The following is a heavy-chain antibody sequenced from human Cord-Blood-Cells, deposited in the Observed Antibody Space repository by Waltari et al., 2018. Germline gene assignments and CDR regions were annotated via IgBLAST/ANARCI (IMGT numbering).Heavy chain of an antibody. CDR2: FDPEDGET. Sequence: QVQLVQSGAEVKKPGASVKVSCKVSGYPLTQLSMHWLRQAPGKGLEWMGGFDPEDGETIYAQKFQGRVTMTEDTSTDTAYMELSSLRSEDTAVYYCATEGYSSGWYDYWGQGTLVTVSS. D-gene: IGHD6-19*01. CDR3: ATEGYSSGWYDY. V-gene: IGHV1-24*01. J-gene: IGHJ4*02. CDR1: GYPLTQLS.